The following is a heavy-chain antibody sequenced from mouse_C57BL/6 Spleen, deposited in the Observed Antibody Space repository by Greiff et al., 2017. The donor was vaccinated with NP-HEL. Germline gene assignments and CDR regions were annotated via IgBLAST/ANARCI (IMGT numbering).Heavy chain of an antibody. J-gene: IGHJ4*01. CDR2: IHPNSGST. D-gene: IGHD1-1*01. Sequence: VQLKQPGAELVKPGASVKLSCKASGYTFTSYWMHWVKQRPGQGLEWIGMIHPNSGSTNYNEKFKSKATLTVDKSSSTAYMQLSSLTSEDSAVYYCARGGVNYYGSSPYYYAMDYWGQGTSVTVSS. CDR3: ARGGVNYYGSSPYYYAMDY. CDR1: GYTFTSYW. V-gene: IGHV1-64*01.